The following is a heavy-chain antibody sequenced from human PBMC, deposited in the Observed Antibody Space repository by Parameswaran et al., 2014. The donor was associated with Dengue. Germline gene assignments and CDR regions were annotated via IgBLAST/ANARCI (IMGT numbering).Heavy chain of an antibody. D-gene: IGHD3-3*01. V-gene: IGHV3-23*01. J-gene: IGHJ4*02. CDR2: ISGSGGST. CDR1: GFTFRSYA. Sequence: ESLKISCAASGFTFRSYAMSWVRQAPGKGLEWVSAISGSGGSTYYADSVKGRFTISRDNSKNTLYLQMNSLRAEDTAVYYCAKVDYYDFWSGYYEDYWGQGTLVTVSS. CDR3: AKVDYYDFWSGYYEDY.